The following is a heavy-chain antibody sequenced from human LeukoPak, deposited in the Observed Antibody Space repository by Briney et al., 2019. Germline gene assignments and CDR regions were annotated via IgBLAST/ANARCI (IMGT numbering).Heavy chain of an antibody. CDR1: GGTFSSYA. V-gene: IGHV1-69*05. J-gene: IGHJ4*02. CDR2: IIPIFSTA. Sequence: SVKVSCKASGGTFSSYAISWVRQAPGPGLEWMGRIIPIFSTANYAQKFQGRVTITTDESTSTAYMEQSSLRSEDTAVYYCAVEYSSSSLPAYFDYWGQGTLVTVSS. D-gene: IGHD6-6*01. CDR3: AVEYSSSSLPAYFDY.